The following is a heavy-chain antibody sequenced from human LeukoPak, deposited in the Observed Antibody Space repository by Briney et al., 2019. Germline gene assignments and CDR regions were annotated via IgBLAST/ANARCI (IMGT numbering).Heavy chain of an antibody. V-gene: IGHV3-11*01. CDR2: ISGSGGST. J-gene: IGHJ5*02. D-gene: IGHD6-13*01. CDR3: ARDSSSWYRGWFDP. Sequence: SCKASGYTFTSYYMHWVRQAPGKGLEWVSAISGSGGSTYYADSVKGRFTISRDNAKNSLYLQMNSLRAEDTAVYYCARDSSSWYRGWFDPWGQGTLVTVSS. CDR1: GYTFTSYY.